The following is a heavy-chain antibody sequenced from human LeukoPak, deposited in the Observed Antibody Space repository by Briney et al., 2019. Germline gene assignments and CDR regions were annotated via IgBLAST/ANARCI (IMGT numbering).Heavy chain of an antibody. V-gene: IGHV3-11*01. CDR2: ISSGGSTI. CDR1: GFTFSDYY. J-gene: IGHJ4*02. Sequence: GGSLRLSCAASGFTFSDYYMSWIRQAPGKGLEWVSYISSGGSTIYYADSVKGRFTISRDNAKNSLYLQMNSLRAEDTAVYYCARDFCSGDRCSGGTGYWGQGTLVTVSS. D-gene: IGHD2-15*01. CDR3: ARDFCSGDRCSGGTGY.